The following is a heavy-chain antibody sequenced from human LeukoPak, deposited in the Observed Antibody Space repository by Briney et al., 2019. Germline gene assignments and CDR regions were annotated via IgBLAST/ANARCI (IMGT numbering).Heavy chain of an antibody. CDR1: GFTFSSYG. D-gene: IGHD4-11*01. Sequence: GRSLRLSCAASGFTFSSYGMHWVRQAPGKGLEWVAVISYDGSNKYYADSVKGRFTISRDNSKNTLYLQMNSLRAEDTAVYYCAKDPDYNPSYFDYWGQGTLVTVSS. J-gene: IGHJ4*02. CDR3: AKDPDYNPSYFDY. V-gene: IGHV3-30*18. CDR2: ISYDGSNK.